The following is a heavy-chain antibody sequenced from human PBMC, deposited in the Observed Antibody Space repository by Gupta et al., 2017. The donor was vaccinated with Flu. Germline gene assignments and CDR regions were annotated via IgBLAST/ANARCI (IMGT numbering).Heavy chain of an antibody. V-gene: IGHV3-15*01. J-gene: IGHJ4*02. Sequence: EVQLVESGGGLVKPGGSLRLSCAASGFTFSNAWMSWVRQAPGKGLEWVGRIKSKTDGGTTDYAAPVKGRFTISRDDSKNTLYLQMNSLKTEDTAVYYCTTDSPGIAAADYWGQGTLVTVSS. CDR3: TTDSPGIAAADY. CDR1: GFTFSNAW. D-gene: IGHD6-13*01. CDR2: IKSKTDGGTT.